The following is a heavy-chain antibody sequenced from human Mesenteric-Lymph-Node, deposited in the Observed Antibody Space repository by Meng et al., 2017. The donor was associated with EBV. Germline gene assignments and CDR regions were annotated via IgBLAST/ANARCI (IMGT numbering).Heavy chain of an antibody. CDR3: ARDGGGLWFGESKHFDS. V-gene: IGHV4-4*02. D-gene: IGHD3-10*01. CDR1: GGCSSRSTW. J-gene: IGHJ4*02. Sequence: GHLRGTGPGPVAPSGTRSLTCVVSGGCSSRSTWWVWVRQPPGKGLEWIGEIYHSGSSNYNPSLESRVTMSVDKSKNQFSLKLRSVTAADTAVYYCARDGGGLWFGESKHFDSWGQGTLVTVSS. CDR2: IYHSGSS.